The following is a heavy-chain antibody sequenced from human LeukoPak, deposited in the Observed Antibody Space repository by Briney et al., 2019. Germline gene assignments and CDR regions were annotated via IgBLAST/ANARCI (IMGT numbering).Heavy chain of an antibody. CDR2: ISGSSSYI. V-gene: IGHV3-21*01. Sequence: GGSLRLSCAASGFTFSSYSMNWVRQAPGKGLEWVSSISGSSSYIYYADSVKGRFTISRDNAKNSLYLQMNSLRAEDTAVYYCGRQAAPDYWGQGTLVTVSS. D-gene: IGHD6-13*01. J-gene: IGHJ4*02. CDR1: GFTFSSYS. CDR3: GRQAAPDY.